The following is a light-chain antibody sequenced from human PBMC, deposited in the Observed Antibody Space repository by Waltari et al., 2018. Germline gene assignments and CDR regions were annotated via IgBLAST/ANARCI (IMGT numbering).Light chain of an antibody. CDR1: NLGTKT. J-gene: IGLJ1*01. V-gene: IGLV3-21*02. Sequence: SYVLTQPPSVSVAPGQTARITCGGNNLGTKTVPWYQHKPGQAPVLVVYDDSDRPSGIPERFSGSNSGNTATLTISRVEAGDEADYYCQVWDTGSNHYVFGTGTKVTVL. CDR2: DDS. CDR3: QVWDTGSNHYV.